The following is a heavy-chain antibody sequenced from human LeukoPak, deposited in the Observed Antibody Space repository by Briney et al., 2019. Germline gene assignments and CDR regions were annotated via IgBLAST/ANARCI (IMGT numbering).Heavy chain of an antibody. V-gene: IGHV1-8*03. Sequence: GASVKVSCKASGYTFTSYDINWVRQATGQGLEWMGWMNPNSGNTGYAQKFQGRVTITRNISISTAYMELSSLRSEDTAVYYCARGSSGYYYAGNMDVWGKGTTVTVSS. CDR1: GYTFTSYD. CDR2: MNPNSGNT. J-gene: IGHJ6*03. D-gene: IGHD3-22*01. CDR3: ARGSSGYYYAGNMDV.